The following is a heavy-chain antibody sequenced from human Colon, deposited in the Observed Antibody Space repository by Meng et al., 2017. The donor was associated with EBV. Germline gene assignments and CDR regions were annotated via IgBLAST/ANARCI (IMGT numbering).Heavy chain of an antibody. CDR1: DGSLSSTNW. V-gene: IGHV4-4*02. J-gene: IGHJ4*02. Sequence: QVHLQESGPGLVRPSEXLSLTCAVSDGSLSSTNWWSWVRQPPGKGLEWIGEIYHSGRTNYNPSVKSRVSMSVDKSQNHFSLRLSSVTAADTAVYYCTTLYGDSISWGQGTLVTVSS. CDR2: IYHSGRT. D-gene: IGHD4-17*01. CDR3: TTLYGDSIS.